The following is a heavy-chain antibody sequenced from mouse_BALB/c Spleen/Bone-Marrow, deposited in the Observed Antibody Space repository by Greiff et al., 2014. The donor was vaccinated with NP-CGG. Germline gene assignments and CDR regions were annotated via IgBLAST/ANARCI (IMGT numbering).Heavy chain of an antibody. CDR3: SWPYSYGCSGDSWFAY. CDR1: GYTFTSYV. Sequence: VQLQQSGPELVKPGASVKMSCKASGYTFTSYVMHWVKQKPGQGLEWIGYIIPYNDGTNYNEKFKGKATLTSDKSSSTAYMEINSIISADSAVYYYSWPYSYGCSGDSWFAYWGQGTLVTVSA. D-gene: IGHD1-1*01. J-gene: IGHJ3*01. CDR2: IIPYNDGT. V-gene: IGHV1-14*01.